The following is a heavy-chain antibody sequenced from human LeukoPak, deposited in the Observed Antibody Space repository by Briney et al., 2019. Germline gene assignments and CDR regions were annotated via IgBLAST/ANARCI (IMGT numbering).Heavy chain of an antibody. Sequence: SQTLSLTCTVSGGPISSGGYYWSWIRQHPGKGLEWIGYIYYSGSTYYNPSLKSRVTISVDTSKNQFSLKLSSVTAADTAVYYCARANCGGGSCYSDYWGQGTLVTVSS. J-gene: IGHJ4*02. CDR3: ARANCGGGSCYSDY. CDR2: IYYSGST. CDR1: GGPISSGGYY. D-gene: IGHD2-15*01. V-gene: IGHV4-31*03.